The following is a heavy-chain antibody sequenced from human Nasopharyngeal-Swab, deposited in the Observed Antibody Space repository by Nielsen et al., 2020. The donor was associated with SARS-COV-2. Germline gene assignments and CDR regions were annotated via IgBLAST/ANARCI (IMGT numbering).Heavy chain of an antibody. V-gene: IGHV3-30-3*01. CDR3: ARDFGYYDSSGPY. CDR1: GFTFSSYA. D-gene: IGHD3-22*01. CDR2: ISYDGSNK. Sequence: GGSLRLSCAASGFTFSSYAMHWVRQAPGKGLEWVAVISYDGSNKYYADSVKGRFTISRDNSKNTLYLQMNSLRAEDTAVYYCARDFGYYDSSGPYWGQGTLVTVSS. J-gene: IGHJ4*02.